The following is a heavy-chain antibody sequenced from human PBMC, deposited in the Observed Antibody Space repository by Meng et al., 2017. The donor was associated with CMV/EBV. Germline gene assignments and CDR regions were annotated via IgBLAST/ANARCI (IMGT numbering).Heavy chain of an antibody. CDR1: GGSISSYY. D-gene: IGHD3-3*01. CDR2: IFHSGST. J-gene: IGHJ5*02. V-gene: IGHV4-39*07. Sequence: GSLRLSCTVSGGSISSYYWSWIRQPPGKALEWIGSIFHSGSTYYNPFLKSRVSMSVDTSTNYFSLKLTSVTAADTAVYYCARDLIQYDFWSGFNWFDPWGQGILVTVSS. CDR3: ARDLIQYDFWSGFNWFDP.